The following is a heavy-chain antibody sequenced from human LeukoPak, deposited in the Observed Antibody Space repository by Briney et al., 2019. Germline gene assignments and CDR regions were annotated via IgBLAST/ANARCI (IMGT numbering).Heavy chain of an antibody. D-gene: IGHD5/OR15-5a*01. Sequence: GGSLRLSCAASAFTVSVNYMSWARQAPGKGLECVSLIYIGGSIYYADSLKGRLTISRHNSKTTLYLQMNSLRAEDTAVYSCASGSKFAYWGQGTLVPVSS. V-gene: IGHV3-53*04. CDR1: AFTVSVNY. CDR2: IYIGGSI. CDR3: ASGSKFAY. J-gene: IGHJ4*02.